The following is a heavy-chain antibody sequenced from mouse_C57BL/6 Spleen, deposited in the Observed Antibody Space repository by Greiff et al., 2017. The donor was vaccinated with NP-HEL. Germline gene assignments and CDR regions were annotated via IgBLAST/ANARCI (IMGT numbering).Heavy chain of an antibody. CDR2: IYPGSGST. J-gene: IGHJ2*01. V-gene: IGHV1-55*01. CDR3: AREGHFDY. CDR1: GYTFTSYW. Sequence: VQLQQSGAELVKPGASVKMSCKASGYTFTSYWITWVKQRPGQGLEWIGDIYPGSGSTNYNEKFKSKATLTVGTSSSTAYMQLSSLTSEDSAVYYCAREGHFDYWGQGTTLTVSS. D-gene: IGHD3-3*01.